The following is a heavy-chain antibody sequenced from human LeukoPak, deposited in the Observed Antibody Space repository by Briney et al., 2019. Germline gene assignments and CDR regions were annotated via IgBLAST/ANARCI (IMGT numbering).Heavy chain of an antibody. CDR3: ARDLSWGSDAFDI. CDR1: GYTFTGYY. Sequence: ASVKVSCKASGYTFTGYYMHWVRQAPGQGLEWMGWINTNSGGTNYAQKFQGRVTMTRDTSISTAYMELSRLRSDDTAVYYCARDLSWGSDAFDIWGQGTMFTVSS. CDR2: INTNSGGT. J-gene: IGHJ3*02. V-gene: IGHV1-2*02. D-gene: IGHD6-13*01.